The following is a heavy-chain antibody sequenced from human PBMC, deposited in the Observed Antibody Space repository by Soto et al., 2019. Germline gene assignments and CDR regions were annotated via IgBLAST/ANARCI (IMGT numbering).Heavy chain of an antibody. CDR2: IYYSGST. CDR1: GGSISSGPYS. Sequence: SETLSLTCTVSGGSISSGPYSWGWIRQPPGEGLEWIGYIYYSGSTNYNPSLKSRVTISVDTSKNQFSLKLSSVTAADTAVYYCARESFYDSGGFHGFDYWGQGTLVTVSS. D-gene: IGHD3-22*01. J-gene: IGHJ4*02. CDR3: ARESFYDSGGFHGFDY. V-gene: IGHV4-61*01.